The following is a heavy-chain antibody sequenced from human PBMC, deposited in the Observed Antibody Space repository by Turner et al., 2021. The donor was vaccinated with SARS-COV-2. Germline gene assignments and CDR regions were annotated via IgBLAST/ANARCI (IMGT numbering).Heavy chain of an antibody. CDR1: AFSFRSYS. CDR3: ARSRLDFWSDYYMGAFDY. J-gene: IGHJ4*02. CDR2: ISSSSSYI. V-gene: IGHV3-21*01. Sequence: EVQLVESGGVLVKPGGSLTFSCAASAFSFRSYSMNWVGQAPGKGREGVSSISSSSSYIYYADSVKGRFTISRDNAKNSLYLKMNSLRAEDTAVYYCARSRLDFWSDYYMGAFDYWGQGTLVTVSS. D-gene: IGHD3-3*01.